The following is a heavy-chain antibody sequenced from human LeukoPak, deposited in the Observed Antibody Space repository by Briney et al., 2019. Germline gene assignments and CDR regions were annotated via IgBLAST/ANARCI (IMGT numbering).Heavy chain of an antibody. CDR3: ARHVTVTYDAFDL. CDR2: VYYKGDT. D-gene: IGHD4-11*01. Sequence: PSETLSLTCTVSGGSTTGYFWTWIRQPPGKGPEWIGYVYYKGDTSYSPSLDSRVTISVDTSKKQFSLKLNSVTAADTAVYYCARHVTVTYDAFDLWGQGTMVTVSS. V-gene: IGHV4-59*08. CDR1: GGSTTGYF. J-gene: IGHJ3*01.